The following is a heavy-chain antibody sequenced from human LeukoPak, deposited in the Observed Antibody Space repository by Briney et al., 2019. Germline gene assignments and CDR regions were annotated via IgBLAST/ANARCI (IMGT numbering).Heavy chain of an antibody. CDR3: ARRSGVATKPTGYYYYMDV. D-gene: IGHD5-12*01. Sequence: GASVKVSCKASGYTFTSDYMHWVRQAPGQGLEWMGIINPSGGSTSYAQKFQGRVTMTRDTSTSTVYMELSSLRSEDTAVYYCARRSGVATKPTGYYYYMDVWGKGTTVTISS. CDR2: INPSGGST. V-gene: IGHV1-46*01. CDR1: GYTFTSDY. J-gene: IGHJ6*03.